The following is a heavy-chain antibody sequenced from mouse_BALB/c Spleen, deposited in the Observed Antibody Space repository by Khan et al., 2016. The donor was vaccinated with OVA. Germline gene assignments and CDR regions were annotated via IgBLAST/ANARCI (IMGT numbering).Heavy chain of an antibody. CDR1: GYTFTSYW. CDR2: IAPGSGST. D-gene: IGHD1-1*02. Sequence: DLVKPGASVKLSCKASGYTFTSYWINWIKQRPGQGLEWMGRIAPGSGSTSYSEMFKDKSTLTVDTSSPTAYIQLASLSSEDSAVFVCARSNYGGSGLYAMDYWGQGTSVTVSS. CDR3: ARSNYGGSGLYAMDY. J-gene: IGHJ4*01. V-gene: IGHV1S41*01.